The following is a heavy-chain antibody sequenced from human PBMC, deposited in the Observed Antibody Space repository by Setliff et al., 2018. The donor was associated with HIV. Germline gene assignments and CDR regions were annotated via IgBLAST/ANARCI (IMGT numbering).Heavy chain of an antibody. V-gene: IGHV1-69*05. CDR2: IIPLFGTA. CDR1: GGTFNINA. D-gene: IGHD3-22*01. CDR3: ARGGGGYYYVGAVDI. Sequence: SVKVSCKASGGTFNINAVTWVRQAPGQGLEWVGAIIPLFGTANYAQKFQGRVTITTDESTSTAYMELSSLGSEDTAVYYCARGGGGYYYVGAVDIWGQGTVVTVSS. J-gene: IGHJ3*02.